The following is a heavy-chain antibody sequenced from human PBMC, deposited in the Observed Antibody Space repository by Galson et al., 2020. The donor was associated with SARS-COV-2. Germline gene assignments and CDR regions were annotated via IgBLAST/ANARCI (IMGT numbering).Heavy chain of an antibody. CDR2: IYYSGST. V-gene: IGHV4-39*01. Sequence: SKTLSLTCTVSGGSISSSSYYWGWIRQPPGKGPEWIGSIYYSGSTYYNQSLKSRVTISVDTSKNQFSLKLSSVTDADTAVYYCARGIVVESAARGLGDFYYMDFWGKGTTVVVSS. CDR1: GGSISSSSYY. CDR3: ARGIVVESAARGLGDFYYMDF. J-gene: IGHJ6*03. D-gene: IGHD2-2*01.